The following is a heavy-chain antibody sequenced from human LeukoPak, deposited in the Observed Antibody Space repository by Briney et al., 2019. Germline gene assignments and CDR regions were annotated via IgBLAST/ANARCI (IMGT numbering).Heavy chain of an antibody. D-gene: IGHD3-3*01. CDR3: AREGKPDFWSGYYSFDY. J-gene: IGHJ4*02. V-gene: IGHV1-69*04. Sequence: SVTVSCKASGGTFSSYAISWVRQAPGQGLEWMGRITPILGIANYAQKFQGRVTITADKSTSTAYMELSSLRSEDTAVYYCAREGKPDFWSGYYSFDYWGQGTLVTVSS. CDR2: ITPILGIA. CDR1: GGTFSSYA.